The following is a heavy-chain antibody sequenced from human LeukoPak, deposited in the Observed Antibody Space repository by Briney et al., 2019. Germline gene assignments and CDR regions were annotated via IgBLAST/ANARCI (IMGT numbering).Heavy chain of an antibody. V-gene: IGHV4-34*01. D-gene: IGHD2-21*02. Sequence: SEALSLTCVGYGGSFIGYYWSWIRQPPGKGLEWIGEINHSGSTIYNPSLKSRVTISVDTSKNQFSLKLSSVTAADTAVYYCAAGVVVTASRGDWFDPWGQGTRVTVSS. J-gene: IGHJ5*02. CDR3: AAGVVVTASRGDWFDP. CDR1: GGSFIGYY. CDR2: INHSGST.